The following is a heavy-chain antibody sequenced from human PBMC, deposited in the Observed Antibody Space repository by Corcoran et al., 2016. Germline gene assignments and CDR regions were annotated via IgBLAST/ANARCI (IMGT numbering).Heavy chain of an antibody. D-gene: IGHD4-17*01. V-gene: IGHV4-38-2*01. CDR3: ASRVTVCDTFYI. J-gene: IGHJ3*02. CDR1: GYSISSGYY. CDR2: IYHSGST. Sequence: QVQLQESGPGLVKPSETLSLTCAVSGYSISSGYYWGWIRQPPGKGLEWIGSIYHSGSTYYNPSLKSRVTISVDTSKNQFSLKLSSVTAADTAVYYGASRVTVCDTFYIWCQG.